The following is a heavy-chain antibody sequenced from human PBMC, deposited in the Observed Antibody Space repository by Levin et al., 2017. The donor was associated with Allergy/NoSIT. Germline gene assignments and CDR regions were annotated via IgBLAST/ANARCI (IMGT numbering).Heavy chain of an antibody. D-gene: IGHD3-3*01. Sequence: GESLKISCAASGFTFSSYAMHWVRQAPGKGLEWVAVISYDGSNKYYADSVKGRFTISRDNSKNTLYLQMNSLRAEDTAVYYCARVGTYYDFWSGYYLDYWGQGTLVTVSS. CDR2: ISYDGSNK. CDR3: ARVGTYYDFWSGYYLDY. V-gene: IGHV3-30-3*01. J-gene: IGHJ4*02. CDR1: GFTFSSYA.